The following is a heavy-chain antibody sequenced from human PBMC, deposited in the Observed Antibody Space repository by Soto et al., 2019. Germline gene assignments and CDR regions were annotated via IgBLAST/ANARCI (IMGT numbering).Heavy chain of an antibody. J-gene: IGHJ4*02. CDR3: AKVYYDSSGYHLSLDY. CDR2: ISYDGSNK. V-gene: IGHV3-30*18. Sequence: QVQLVESGGGVVQPGRSLRLSCAASGFTFSSYGMHWVRQAPGKGLEWVAVISYDGSNKYYADSVKGRFTISRDNSKNTLYLQINSLRAEDTAVYYCAKVYYDSSGYHLSLDYWGQGTLVTVSS. CDR1: GFTFSSYG. D-gene: IGHD3-22*01.